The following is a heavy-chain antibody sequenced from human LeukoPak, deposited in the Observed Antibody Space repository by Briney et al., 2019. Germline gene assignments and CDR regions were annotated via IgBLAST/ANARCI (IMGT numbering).Heavy chain of an antibody. CDR3: ARRPGYCSSTSCYP. Sequence: SETLSLTCAVYGGSFSGYYWGWIRQPPGKRLEWIGEINHSGSTNYNPSLKSRVTISVDTSKNQFSLKLSSVTAADTAVYYCARRPGYCSSTSCYPWGQGTLVTVSS. D-gene: IGHD2-2*01. V-gene: IGHV4-34*01. CDR1: GGSFSGYY. CDR2: INHSGST. J-gene: IGHJ5*02.